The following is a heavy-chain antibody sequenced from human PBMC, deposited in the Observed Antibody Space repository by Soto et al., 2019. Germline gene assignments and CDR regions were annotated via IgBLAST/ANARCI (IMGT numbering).Heavy chain of an antibody. J-gene: IGHJ6*02. D-gene: IGHD6-19*01. Sequence: GESLKISCKGSGYNFTTYWIAWVRQMAGKGLEWMGIIYPGESNARHSPSFQGQVTISSDKSISTAYLQWSSLKASDTAIYYCVRREKLVSKASLRLGIAVARKRGWGMDVWGQGTTVTVSS. CDR2: IYPGESNA. CDR1: GYNFTTYW. V-gene: IGHV5-51*01. CDR3: VRREKLVSKASLRLGIAVARKRGWGMDV.